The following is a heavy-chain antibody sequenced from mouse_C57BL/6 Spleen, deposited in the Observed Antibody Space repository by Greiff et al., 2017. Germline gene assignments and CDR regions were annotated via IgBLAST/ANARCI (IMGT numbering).Heavy chain of an antibody. CDR3: ARPSTMVTDYYAMDY. V-gene: IGHV1-82*01. CDR2: IYPGDGDT. Sequence: VQLQQSGPELVKPGASVKISCKASGYAFSSSWMNWVKQRPGKGLEWIGRIYPGDGDTNYNGKLKGKATLTADKSSSTAYMQLSSLTSEDSAVYFCARPSTMVTDYYAMDYWGQGTSVTVSS. D-gene: IGHD2-2*01. J-gene: IGHJ4*01. CDR1: GYAFSSSW.